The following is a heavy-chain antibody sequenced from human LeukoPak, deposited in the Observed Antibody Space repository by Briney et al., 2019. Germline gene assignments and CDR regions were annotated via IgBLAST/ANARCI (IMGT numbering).Heavy chain of an antibody. CDR1: GFTCSSYW. CDR2: IKQDGSDK. V-gene: IGHV3-7*05. CDR3: AKDQGQQLGNLNWFDP. D-gene: IGHD6-13*01. Sequence: PGGSLRLSCAASGFTCSSYWMSWVRQAPGKGLEWVANIKQDGSDKYYVDSVKGRFTISRDNAKNSLYLQMNSLRAEDTAVYYCAKDQGQQLGNLNWFDPWGQGTLVTVSS. J-gene: IGHJ5*02.